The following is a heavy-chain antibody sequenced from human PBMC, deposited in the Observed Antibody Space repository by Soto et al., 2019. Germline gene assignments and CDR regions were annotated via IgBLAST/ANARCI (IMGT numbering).Heavy chain of an antibody. CDR3: AKVYSGYDLHGMDV. J-gene: IGHJ6*02. D-gene: IGHD5-12*01. CDR2: ISYDGSNK. Sequence: GGSLRLSCAASGFTFSSYGMHWVRQAPGKGLEWVAVISYDGSNKYYADSVKGRFTISRDNSKNTLYLQMNSLRAEDTAVYYCAKVYSGYDLHGMDVWGQGTTVTVSS. CDR1: GFTFSSYG. V-gene: IGHV3-30*18.